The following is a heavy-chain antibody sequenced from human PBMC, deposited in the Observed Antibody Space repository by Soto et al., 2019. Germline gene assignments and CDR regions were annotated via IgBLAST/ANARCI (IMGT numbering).Heavy chain of an antibody. CDR3: ARDPSGYYDFWYYFDY. CDR1: GYTFTSYY. V-gene: IGHV1-46*03. D-gene: IGHD3-3*01. CDR2: INPSGGST. Sequence: AYVKVSCKASGYTFTSYYMHWVRQAPGQGLEWMGIINPSGGSTSYAQKFQGRVTMTRDTSTSTVYMELSSLRSEDTAVYYCARDPSGYYDFWYYFDYWGQGTLVTVSS. J-gene: IGHJ4*02.